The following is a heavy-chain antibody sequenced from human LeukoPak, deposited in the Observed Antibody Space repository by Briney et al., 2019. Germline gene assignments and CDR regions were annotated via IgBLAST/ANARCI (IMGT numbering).Heavy chain of an antibody. J-gene: IGHJ4*02. CDR3: ARAGWLQSTYYFDY. Sequence: SETLSLTCTVSGGSISSGGYYWSWIRQPPGKGLEWIGYIYHSGSTYYNPSLKSRVTISVDRSKNQFSLKLSSVTAADTAVYYCARAGWLQSTYYFDYWGQGTLVTVSS. CDR1: GGSISSGGYY. V-gene: IGHV4-30-2*01. D-gene: IGHD5-24*01. CDR2: IYHSGST.